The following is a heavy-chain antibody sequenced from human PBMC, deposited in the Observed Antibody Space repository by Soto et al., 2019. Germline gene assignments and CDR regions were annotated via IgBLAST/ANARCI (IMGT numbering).Heavy chain of an antibody. V-gene: IGHV1-18*01. CDR1: GYTFTSYG. J-gene: IGHJ3*02. CDR2: ISAYNGNT. CDR3: ARDKVVPLGDIVVVPAAKGYDAFDI. D-gene: IGHD2-2*01. Sequence: ASVTVSCQAAGYTFTSYGISWVRQAPGQGLEWMGWISAYNGNTNYAQKLQGRVTMTTDTSTSTAYMELRSLRSDDTAVYYCARDKVVPLGDIVVVPAAKGYDAFDIWGQGTMVTVSS.